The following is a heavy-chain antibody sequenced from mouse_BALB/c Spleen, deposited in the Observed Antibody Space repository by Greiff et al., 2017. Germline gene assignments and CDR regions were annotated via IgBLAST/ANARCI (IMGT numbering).Heavy chain of an antibody. CDR2: INPSTGYT. J-gene: IGHJ4*01. CDR1: GYTFTSYW. D-gene: IGHD2-4*01. CDR3: ARKPIYYDYGGYAMDY. V-gene: IGHV1-7*01. Sequence: QVQLQQSGAELAKPGASVKMSCKASGYTFTSYWMHWVKQRPGQGLEWIGYINPSTGYTEYNQKFKDKATLTADKSSSTAYMQLSSLTSEDSAVYYCARKPIYYDYGGYAMDYWGQGTSVTVSS.